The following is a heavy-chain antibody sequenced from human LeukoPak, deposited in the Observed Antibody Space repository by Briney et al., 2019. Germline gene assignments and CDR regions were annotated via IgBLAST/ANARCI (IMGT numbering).Heavy chain of an antibody. D-gene: IGHD4-17*01. CDR3: AREGSTVYGMDV. CDR1: AFTFSSYW. Sequence: GGSLRLSCAASAFTFSSYWMHWVRQAPGKGLVWVSRINSDGSSTSYADSVKGRFTISRDNAKNTLYLQMNSLRAEDTAVYYCAREGSTVYGMDVWGQGTTVTVSS. J-gene: IGHJ6*02. CDR2: INSDGSST. V-gene: IGHV3-74*01.